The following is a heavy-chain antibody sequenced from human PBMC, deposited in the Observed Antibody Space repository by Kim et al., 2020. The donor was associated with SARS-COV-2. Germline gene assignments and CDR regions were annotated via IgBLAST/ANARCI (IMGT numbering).Heavy chain of an antibody. J-gene: IGHJ4*02. Sequence: KYSQKFQGRVTITRDTSASTADMELSSLRSEDTAVYYCARDLVGATTLFDYWGQGTLVTVSS. V-gene: IGHV1-3*01. D-gene: IGHD1-26*01. CDR3: ARDLVGATTLFDY.